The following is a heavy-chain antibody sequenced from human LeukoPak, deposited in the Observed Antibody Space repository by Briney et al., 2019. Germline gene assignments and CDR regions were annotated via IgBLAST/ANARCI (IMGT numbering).Heavy chain of an antibody. CDR2: ISYDGSNK. V-gene: IGHV3-30-3*01. J-gene: IGHJ4*02. Sequence: GGSLRLSCAASGFTFSSYAMHWVRQAPGKGLEWVAVISYDGSNKYYADSVKGRFTISRDNSKNTLYLQMNSLRAEDTAVYYCARPALLWFGELSWLDYWGQGTLVTVFS. CDR3: ARPALLWFGELSWLDY. D-gene: IGHD3-10*01. CDR1: GFTFSSYA.